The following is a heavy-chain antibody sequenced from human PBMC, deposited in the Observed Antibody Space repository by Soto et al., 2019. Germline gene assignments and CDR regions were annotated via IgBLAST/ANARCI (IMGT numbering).Heavy chain of an antibody. D-gene: IGHD2-15*01. Sequence: ASVKVSCKASGYIFTDYYMHWVRQAPGQELGWMGRINPNSGGTNYAQKFQGRVTMTTDTSISTAYTELSSLRSEDTAVYYCARGVGLRDFDYWGQGTLVTVSS. CDR1: GYIFTDYY. V-gene: IGHV1-2*06. J-gene: IGHJ4*02. CDR2: INPNSGGT. CDR3: ARGVGLRDFDY.